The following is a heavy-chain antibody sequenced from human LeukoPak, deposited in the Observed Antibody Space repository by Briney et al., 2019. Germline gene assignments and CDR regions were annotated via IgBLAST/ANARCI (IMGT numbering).Heavy chain of an antibody. D-gene: IGHD4-11*01. CDR3: ARQRGNSNYDLFDY. Sequence: SETLSLTCTVSGGSISSYYWSWIRQPPGKGLEWIGYIYYSGSTNYNPSLKSRVTISVDTSKNQFSLKLSSVTAADTAVYYCARQRGNSNYDLFDYWGQGTLVTASS. CDR1: GGSISSYY. CDR2: IYYSGST. J-gene: IGHJ4*02. V-gene: IGHV4-59*08.